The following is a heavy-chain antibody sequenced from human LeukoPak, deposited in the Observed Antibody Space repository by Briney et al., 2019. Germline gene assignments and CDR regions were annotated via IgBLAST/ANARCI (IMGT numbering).Heavy chain of an antibody. V-gene: IGHV3-53*01. CDR1: GFTVSSNY. CDR3: ARVRGRDGYNKAFDY. J-gene: IGHJ4*02. D-gene: IGHD5-24*01. Sequence: PGGSLRLSCAASGFTVSSNYMSWVRQAPGKGLEWVSVIYSGGSTYYADSVKGRFTISRDNSKSTLYLQMNSLRAEDTAVYYCARVRGRDGYNKAFDYWGQGTLVTVSS. CDR2: IYSGGST.